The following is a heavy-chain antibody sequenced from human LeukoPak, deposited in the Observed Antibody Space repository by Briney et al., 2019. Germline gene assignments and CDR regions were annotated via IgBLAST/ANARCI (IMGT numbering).Heavy chain of an antibody. V-gene: IGHV3-23*01. CDR2: ISGSGGST. CDR3: AKDPLMITEGSWFDP. Sequence: QPGGSLILSCAASGFTFSSYAMSWVRRAPGKGLEWVSAISGSGGSTYYADSVKGRFTISRDNSKNTLYLQMNSLRAEDTAVYYCAKDPLMITEGSWFDPWGQGTLVTVSS. J-gene: IGHJ5*02. CDR1: GFTFSSYA. D-gene: IGHD3-16*01.